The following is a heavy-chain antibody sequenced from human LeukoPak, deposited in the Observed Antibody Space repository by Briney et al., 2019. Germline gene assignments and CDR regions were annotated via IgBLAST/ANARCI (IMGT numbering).Heavy chain of an antibody. J-gene: IGHJ4*02. D-gene: IGHD5-24*01. CDR3: VRDGDAYNFDF. V-gene: IGHV3-74*01. CDR2: IKYDGSYT. Sequence: PGGSLRLSCATSGFTLSLAWMHWVRQAPGKGLEWVSRIKYDGSYTNYADSVKGRFTTSRDNARNTLSLHMISLRAEDTAVYFCVRDGDAYNFDFWGQGVLVTVSS. CDR1: GFTLSLAW.